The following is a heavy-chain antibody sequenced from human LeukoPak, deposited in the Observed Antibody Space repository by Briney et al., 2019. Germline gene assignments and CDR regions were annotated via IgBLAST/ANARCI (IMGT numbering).Heavy chain of an antibody. J-gene: IGHJ4*02. V-gene: IGHV1-18*01. CDR3: ARDLVGAYYDSSGYYEFDY. D-gene: IGHD3-22*01. CDR1: GYTFTSYG. CDR2: ISAYNGNT. Sequence: WASVKVSCKASGYTFTSYGISWVRQAPGQGLEWLGWISAYNGNTNYAQKLQGRVTMTTDTSTSTAYMELRSLRSDDTAVYYCARDLVGAYYDSSGYYEFDYWGRGTLVTVSS.